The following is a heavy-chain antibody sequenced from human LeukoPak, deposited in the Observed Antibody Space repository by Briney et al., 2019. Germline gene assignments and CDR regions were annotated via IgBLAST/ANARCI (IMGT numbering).Heavy chain of an antibody. Sequence: SETLSLTCTVSGGSISSGGYYWSWIRQHPGKGLEWIGYIYYSGSTYYNPSLKSRVTISVDTSKNQLSLKLSSVTAADTAVYYCARVGRIVVADLGAFDIWGQGTMVTVSS. CDR2: IYYSGST. D-gene: IGHD6-19*01. CDR3: ARVGRIVVADLGAFDI. V-gene: IGHV4-31*03. J-gene: IGHJ3*02. CDR1: GGSISSGGYY.